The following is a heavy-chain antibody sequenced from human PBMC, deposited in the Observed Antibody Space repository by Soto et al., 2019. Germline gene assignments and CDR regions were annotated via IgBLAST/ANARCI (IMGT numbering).Heavy chain of an antibody. CDR1: GGSINSYY. Sequence: TLSLTCNVSGGSINSYYWSWIRQPAGKGLEWIGRISSGGSAIYNPSLKSRVTISVDTSKNQFSLRLTSVTAADTAVYFCARDAYPNWFDFWGQGTLVTVS. CDR2: ISSGGSA. J-gene: IGHJ5*01. D-gene: IGHD2-8*01. V-gene: IGHV4-4*07. CDR3: ARDAYPNWFDF.